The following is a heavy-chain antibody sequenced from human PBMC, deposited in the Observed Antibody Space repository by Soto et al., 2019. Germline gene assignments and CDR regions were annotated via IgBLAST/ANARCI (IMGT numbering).Heavy chain of an antibody. CDR3: ARVGSGSYWFDY. CDR2: IKTDGSST. CDR1: GFTFSSYW. D-gene: IGHD1-26*01. Sequence: EVQLVESGGGLVQPGGSLRLSCAVSGFTFSSYWMHWVRQAPGKGLVWVSRIKTDGSSTNYADSVKGRFTISRDNAKKTLYLQLNSLRAEDTAVYYCARVGSGSYWFDYWGQGTLVTVSS. J-gene: IGHJ4*02. V-gene: IGHV3-74*01.